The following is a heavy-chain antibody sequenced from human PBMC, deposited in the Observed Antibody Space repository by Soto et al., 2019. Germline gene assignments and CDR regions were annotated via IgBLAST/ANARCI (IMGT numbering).Heavy chain of an antibody. J-gene: IGHJ5*01. V-gene: IGHV4-30-4*01. CDR1: GYSISNLDYF. CDR2: IYKSATT. Sequence: QVQLLESGPGLVKPSQTLSLTCSVSGYSISNLDYFWAWIRQPPGQSLEYIGYIYKSATTYYNPSFESRVAISVDTSKRQFSLNLTSVTAADTAVYFCARGRYCLTGRCFPNWFDSWGQGALVTVSS. CDR3: ARGRYCLTGRCFPNWFDS. D-gene: IGHD7-27*01.